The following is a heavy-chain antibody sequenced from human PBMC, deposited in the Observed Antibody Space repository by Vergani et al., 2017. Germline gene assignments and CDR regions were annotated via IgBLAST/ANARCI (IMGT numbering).Heavy chain of an antibody. CDR2: IYYSGST. Sequence: QVQLQESGPGLVKPSETLSLTCTVSGGSISSYYWSWIRQPPGKGLEWIGYIYYSGSTNYNPSLKSRVTISVDTSKNQFSLKLSSVTAADTAVYYCARGLPYDFWSGYYTSGAFEIWGQGTMVTVSS. CDR3: ARGLPYDFWSGYYTSGAFEI. V-gene: IGHV4-59*01. D-gene: IGHD3-3*01. CDR1: GGSISSYY. J-gene: IGHJ3*02.